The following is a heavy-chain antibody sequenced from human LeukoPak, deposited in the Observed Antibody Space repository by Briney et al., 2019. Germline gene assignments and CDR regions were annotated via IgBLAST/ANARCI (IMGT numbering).Heavy chain of an antibody. CDR3: ARSPSPGWIAARPAFDY. J-gene: IGHJ4*02. V-gene: IGHV4-30-4*01. Sequence: PSETLSLTCTVSGGSISSGDYYWSWIRQPPGKGLEWIGYIYYSGSTYYNPSLKSRVTISVDTSKNQFSLKLSSVTAADTAVYYCARSPSPGWIAARPAFDYWGQGTLVTVSS. CDR1: GGSISSGDYY. CDR2: IYYSGST. D-gene: IGHD6-6*01.